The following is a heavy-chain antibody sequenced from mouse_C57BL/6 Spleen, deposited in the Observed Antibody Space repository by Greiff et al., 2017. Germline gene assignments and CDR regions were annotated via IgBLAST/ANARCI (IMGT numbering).Heavy chain of an antibody. CDR3: ARKVSSGFAY. Sequence: QVQLQQPGAELVMPGASVKLSCKASGYTFTSYWMHWVKQRPGQGLEWIGEIDPSDSYTNYNQQFKGKSTLTVDKSSSTAYMQLSSLTSEDSAVYYCARKVSSGFAYWGQGTLVTVSA. D-gene: IGHD3-2*02. CDR1: GYTFTSYW. CDR2: IDPSDSYT. J-gene: IGHJ3*01. V-gene: IGHV1-69*01.